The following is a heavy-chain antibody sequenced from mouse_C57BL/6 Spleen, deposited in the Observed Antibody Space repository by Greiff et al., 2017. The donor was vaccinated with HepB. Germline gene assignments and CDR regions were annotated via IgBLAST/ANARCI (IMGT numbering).Heavy chain of an antibody. D-gene: IGHD2-3*01. J-gene: IGHJ1*03. CDR2: FYPGSGSI. Sequence: QVQLKQSGAELVKPGASVKLSCKASGYTFTEYTIHWVKQRSGQGLEWIGWFYPGSGSIKYNEKFKDKATLTADKSSSTVYMELSRLTSEDSAVYFCARHEEASDGYAWYFDVWGTGTTVTVSS. CDR3: ARHEEASDGYAWYFDV. CDR1: GYTFTEYT. V-gene: IGHV1-62-2*01.